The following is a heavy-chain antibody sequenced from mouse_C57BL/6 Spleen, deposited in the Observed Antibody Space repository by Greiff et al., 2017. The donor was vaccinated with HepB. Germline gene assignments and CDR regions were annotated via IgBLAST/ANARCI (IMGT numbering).Heavy chain of an antibody. V-gene: IGHV1-82*01. CDR1: GYAFSSSW. CDR2: IYPGDGDT. D-gene: IGHD1-1*01. J-gene: IGHJ3*01. Sequence: VKLQESGPELVKPGASVKISCKASGYAFSSSWMNWVKQRPGKGLEWIGRIYPGDGDTNYNGKFKGKATLTADKSSSTAYMQLSSLTSEDSAVYFCARDYYGSSYFAWFAYWGQGTLVTVSA. CDR3: ARDYYGSSYFAWFAY.